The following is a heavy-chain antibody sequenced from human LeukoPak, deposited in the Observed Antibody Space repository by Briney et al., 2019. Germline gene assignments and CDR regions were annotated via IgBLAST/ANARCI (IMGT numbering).Heavy chain of an antibody. CDR3: ARLLYGDYLNY. Sequence: SETLSLTCTVSGGSISSYYWSWIRQPPGKGLEWIGYIYYSGNTNHNPSLKSRVTISVDTSKSQFSLKLSSVTAADTAVYYCARLLYGDYLNYWGQGTLVTVSS. CDR2: IYYSGNT. J-gene: IGHJ4*02. D-gene: IGHD4-17*01. CDR1: GGSISSYY. V-gene: IGHV4-59*01.